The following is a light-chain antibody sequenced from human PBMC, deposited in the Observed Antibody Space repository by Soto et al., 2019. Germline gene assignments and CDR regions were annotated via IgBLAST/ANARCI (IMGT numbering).Light chain of an antibody. V-gene: IGLV2-14*01. Sequence: QSALTKPASVSGSLGQSITISCTGTSSDIGAYNYVSWYQQHPGKAPKVMIFEVSMRPSGVSNRFSGSKSGNMASLTISGLQAEDEGDYYCSSFTTTSTVLLGGGTKLTVL. CDR1: SSDIGAYNY. CDR3: SSFTTTSTVL. CDR2: EVS. J-gene: IGLJ2*01.